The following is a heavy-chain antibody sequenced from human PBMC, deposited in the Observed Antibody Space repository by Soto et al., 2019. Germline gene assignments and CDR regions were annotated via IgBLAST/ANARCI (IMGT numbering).Heavy chain of an antibody. CDR1: GGAFSSNA. V-gene: IGHV1-69*13. CDR3: ARHNEDYDSSGNSGGYYYGLDV. J-gene: IGHJ6*02. CDR2: IIPIFGTV. Sequence: GASVKVSCKAFGGAFSSNAISWVRQAPGQGLEWMGGIIPIFGTVNYAQKFQGRVTITADESTSTAYMELSSLRSEDTAVYHCARHNEDYDSSGNSGGYYYGLDVWGQGTTVTVSS. D-gene: IGHD3-22*01.